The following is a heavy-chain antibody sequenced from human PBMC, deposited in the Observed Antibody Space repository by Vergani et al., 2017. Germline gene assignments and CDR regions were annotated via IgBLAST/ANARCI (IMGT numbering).Heavy chain of an antibody. CDR2: ISYDGTNK. D-gene: IGHD2-8*02. CDR3: ARDRGDWRYSRYFFNYYMDV. V-gene: IGHV3-30-3*01. CDR1: EFTFSSYA. J-gene: IGHJ6*03. Sequence: VQLLESGGGLVQPGGSLRLTCAASEFTFSSYAMNWVRQAPGKGLEWVALISYDGTNKYYTNSVRGRFTISRDNSKSTLFLQMNSLRVEDMAVYYCARDRGDWRYSRYFFNYYMDVWGKGTTVTVSS.